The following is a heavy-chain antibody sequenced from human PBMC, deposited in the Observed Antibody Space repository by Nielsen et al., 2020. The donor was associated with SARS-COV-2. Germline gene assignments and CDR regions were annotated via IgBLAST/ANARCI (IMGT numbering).Heavy chain of an antibody. Sequence: WIRQPLGKGLEWIGEINHSGSTNYNPSLKSRVTISVDTSKNQFSLKLSSVTAADTAVYYCARGWNYYGSGSYPHYYYYGMDVWGQGTTVTVSS. CDR3: ARGWNYYGSGSYPHYYYYGMDV. V-gene: IGHV4-34*01. CDR2: INHSGST. J-gene: IGHJ6*02. D-gene: IGHD3-10*01.